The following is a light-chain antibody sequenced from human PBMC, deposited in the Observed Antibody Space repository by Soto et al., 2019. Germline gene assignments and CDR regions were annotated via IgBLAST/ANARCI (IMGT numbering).Light chain of an antibody. J-gene: IGLJ2*01. V-gene: IGLV2-14*01. CDR3: SSYTSSRDVV. CDR2: DVS. CDR1: SSDVGGYNY. Sequence: QSALTQPASVSGSPGQSITISCTGTSSDVGGYNYVSWYQQHPGKAPKHMIYDVSNRPSGVSNRFSGSKSGNTASLTISGLQAEDEADYYCSSYTSSRDVVFGGGTKLTVL.